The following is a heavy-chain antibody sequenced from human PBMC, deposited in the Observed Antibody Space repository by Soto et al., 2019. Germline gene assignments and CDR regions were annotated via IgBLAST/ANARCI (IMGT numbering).Heavy chain of an antibody. D-gene: IGHD4-4*01. V-gene: IGHV4-31*03. Sequence: SETLSLTCTVSGGSISSGGYYWSWIRQHPGKGLEWIGYIYYSGSTYYNPSLKSRVTISVDTSKNQFSLKLSSVTAAGTAVYYCARVGYSNYEGKDYFDYWGQGTLVTVSS. CDR3: ARVGYSNYEGKDYFDY. CDR2: IYYSGST. J-gene: IGHJ4*02. CDR1: GGSISSGGYY.